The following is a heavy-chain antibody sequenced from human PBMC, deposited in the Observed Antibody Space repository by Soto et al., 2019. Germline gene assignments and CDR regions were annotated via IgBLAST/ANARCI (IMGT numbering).Heavy chain of an antibody. Sequence: PGGSLRLSCAASGFNFNSYTINWVRQAPGKRLEWLSSISSSGYIFSTDSVRGRFTISRDNAKNSVYLHINSLRAEDTAVYFCARDCSGGSCSHGMDFWGQGTTVTVSS. V-gene: IGHV3-21*01. J-gene: IGHJ6*02. D-gene: IGHD2-15*01. CDR1: GFNFNSYT. CDR3: ARDCSGGSCSHGMDF. CDR2: ISSSGYI.